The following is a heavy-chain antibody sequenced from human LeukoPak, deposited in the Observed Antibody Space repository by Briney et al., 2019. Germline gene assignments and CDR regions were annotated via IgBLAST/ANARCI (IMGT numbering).Heavy chain of an antibody. V-gene: IGHV1-69*13. CDR1: GYTFSSYA. D-gene: IGHD2-2*01. Sequence: GASVKVSCKASGYTFSSYAISWVRQAPGQGLEWMGGIIPIFGTANYAQKFQGRVTITADESTSTAYMELSSLRSEDTAVYYCARGYCSSTSCPTDPNWFDPWGQGTLVTVSS. CDR3: ARGYCSSTSCPTDPNWFDP. J-gene: IGHJ5*02. CDR2: IIPIFGTA.